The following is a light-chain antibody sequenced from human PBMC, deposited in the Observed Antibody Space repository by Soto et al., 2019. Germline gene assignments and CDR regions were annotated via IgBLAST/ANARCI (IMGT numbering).Light chain of an antibody. V-gene: IGKV3-20*01. CDR1: QSVSSSY. Sequence: VVTLSPATLSVSPGERATLSCRASQSVSSSYLAWYQQKPGQAPRLLIYGASSRATGIPDRFSGSGSGTDFTLTISRLEPEDFAVYYCQQYGSPPVTFGQRTKV. CDR2: GAS. J-gene: IGKJ1*01. CDR3: QQYGSPPVT.